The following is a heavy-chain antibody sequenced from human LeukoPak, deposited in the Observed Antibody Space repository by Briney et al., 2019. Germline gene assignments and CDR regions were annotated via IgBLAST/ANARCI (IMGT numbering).Heavy chain of an antibody. D-gene: IGHD6-19*01. CDR3: AKATIEQWLVKVDSFNS. J-gene: IGHJ4*02. Sequence: RGSLRLSCVASGFTYNTYAMSWVRQAPGKGLEWVSSISGGGETTYYAGSVKGRFTISRDNFKNTLSLQMNSLRAEDTAMYYCAKATIEQWLVKVDSFNSWGQGTLVTVSS. V-gene: IGHV3-23*01. CDR2: ISGGGETT. CDR1: GFTYNTYA.